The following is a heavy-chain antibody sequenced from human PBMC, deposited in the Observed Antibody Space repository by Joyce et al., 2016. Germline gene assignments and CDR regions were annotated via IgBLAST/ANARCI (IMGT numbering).Heavy chain of an antibody. CDR1: GDSVSSYSGA. D-gene: IGHD1-1*01. Sequence: QVQLQQSGPGLVKPSQTLSLTCAISGDSVSSYSGAWNWIRQSPSRGLEWLGRTFYRSKWIYYYATSLESRISINPDTSKNQFSLQLHSVTPEDTAVYYCARNLEERVGADFDYWGQGILVTVSS. J-gene: IGHJ4*02. CDR2: TFYRSKWIY. CDR3: ARNLEERVGADFDY. V-gene: IGHV6-1*01.